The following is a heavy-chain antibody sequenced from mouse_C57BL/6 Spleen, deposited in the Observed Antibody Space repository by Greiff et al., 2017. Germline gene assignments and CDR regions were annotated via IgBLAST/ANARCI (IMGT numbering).Heavy chain of an antibody. Sequence: EVQLVESGGGLVKPGGSLKLSCAASGFTFSSYAMSWVRQTPEKRLEWVATISDGGSYTYYPDNVKGRFTISRDNAKNNLYLQMSHLKSEDTAMYYCARSGDSDETYWGQGTLVTVSA. V-gene: IGHV5-4*01. D-gene: IGHD4-1*01. CDR1: GFTFSSYA. CDR3: ARSGDSDETY. J-gene: IGHJ3*01. CDR2: ISDGGSYT.